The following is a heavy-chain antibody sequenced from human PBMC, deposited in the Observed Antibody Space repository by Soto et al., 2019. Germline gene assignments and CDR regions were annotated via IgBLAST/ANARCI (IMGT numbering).Heavy chain of an antibody. Sequence: SGGSLRLSCAASGFTFSSYGMHWVRQAPGKGLEWVAVISYDGSNKYYADSVKGRFTISRDNSKNTLYLQMNSLRAEDTAVYYCAKDPMPNWGKGTMVTVS. CDR1: GFTFSSYG. CDR2: ISYDGSNK. J-gene: IGHJ4*02. V-gene: IGHV3-30*18. D-gene: IGHD2-2*01. CDR3: AKDPMPN.